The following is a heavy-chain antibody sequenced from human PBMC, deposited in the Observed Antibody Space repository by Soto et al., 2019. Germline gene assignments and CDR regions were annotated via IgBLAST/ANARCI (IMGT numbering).Heavy chain of an antibody. CDR1: GFTFTNSA. Sequence: ASVKVSCKASGFTFTNSAVQWVRQARGQRLEWIGWIVVGSGNTIYAQNFQERVTITRDMSTSTAYMELSSLRSEDTAVYYCAAAHKEYYYGMDVWGQGTTVTVSS. CDR2: IVVGSGNT. CDR3: AAAHKEYYYGMDV. V-gene: IGHV1-58*01. J-gene: IGHJ6*02.